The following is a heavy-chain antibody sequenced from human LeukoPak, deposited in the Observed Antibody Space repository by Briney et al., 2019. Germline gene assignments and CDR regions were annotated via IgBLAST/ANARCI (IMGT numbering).Heavy chain of an antibody. J-gene: IGHJ6*03. Sequence: QPGGSLRLSCAVSGFTFSSYAMHWVRQAPGKGLEYVSAIISNGGSTYYANSVKGRFTISRDNSKNALYLQMGSLRAEDRAVYYCVRVGIQLWLAYYMDVWGKGTAVTVSS. CDR3: VRVGIQLWLAYYMDV. CDR2: IISNGGST. CDR1: GFTFSSYA. D-gene: IGHD5-18*01. V-gene: IGHV3-64*01.